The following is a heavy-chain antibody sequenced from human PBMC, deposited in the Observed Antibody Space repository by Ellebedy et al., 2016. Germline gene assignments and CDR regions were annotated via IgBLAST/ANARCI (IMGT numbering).Heavy chain of an antibody. CDR2: IWYDGSNK. J-gene: IGHJ6*02. CDR3: VKHRGSGYYGLYGMDV. CDR1: GFTFSSYG. V-gene: IGHV3-33*06. Sequence: GGSLRLSCAASGFTFSSYGMHWVRQAPGKGLEWVAVIWYDGSNKYYADFVKGRFTISRDNSKITLYLQWNSLRAEDTAVYHCVKHRGSGYYGLYGMDVWGQGTTVTVSS. D-gene: IGHD3-3*01.